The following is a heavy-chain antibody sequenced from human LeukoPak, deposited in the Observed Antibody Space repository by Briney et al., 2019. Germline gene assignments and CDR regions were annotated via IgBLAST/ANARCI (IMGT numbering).Heavy chain of an antibody. CDR3: ARGGCSGGSCYYYYYYMDV. D-gene: IGHD2-15*01. CDR2: INPNSGGT. J-gene: IGHJ6*03. CDR1: GYTFTGYY. Sequence: GASVKVSCKASGYTFTGYYMHWVRQAPGQGLEWMGWINPNSGGTNYAQKFQGRVTMTRDTSISTAYMELSRLRSDDTAVYYCARGGCSGGSCYYYYYYMDVWGKGTTVTVSS. V-gene: IGHV1-2*02.